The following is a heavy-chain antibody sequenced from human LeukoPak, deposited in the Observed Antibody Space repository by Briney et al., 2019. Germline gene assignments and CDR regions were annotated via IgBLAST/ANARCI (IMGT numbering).Heavy chain of an antibody. CDR2: IYYSGST. Sequence: PSETLSLTCIVSGGSISSGDYYWSWIRQPPGKGLEWIGYIYYSGSTYYNPSLKSRVTISVDTSKNQFSLKLSSVTAADTAVYYCAPAVWAPENEYYFDYWGQGTLVTVSS. V-gene: IGHV4-30-4*01. D-gene: IGHD2/OR15-2a*01. J-gene: IGHJ4*02. CDR3: APAVWAPENEYYFDY. CDR1: GGSISSGDYY.